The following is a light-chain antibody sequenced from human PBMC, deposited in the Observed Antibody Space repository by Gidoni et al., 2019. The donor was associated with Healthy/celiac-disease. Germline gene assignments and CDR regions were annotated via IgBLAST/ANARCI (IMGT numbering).Light chain of an antibody. CDR1: QSVSSN. CDR3: QQYNNWPPSIT. Sequence: EIVMTQSPATLSVSPGERATLSCRASQSVSSNLAWYQQKPGQAPRLLIYGASTRATGIPARFSGSGSGTEFTLTISSLQSEDFAVYYCQQYNNWPPSITFXQXTRLXIK. J-gene: IGKJ5*01. CDR2: GAS. V-gene: IGKV3-15*01.